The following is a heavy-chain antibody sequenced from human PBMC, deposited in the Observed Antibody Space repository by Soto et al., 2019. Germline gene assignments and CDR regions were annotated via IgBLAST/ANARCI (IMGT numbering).Heavy chain of an antibody. CDR2: IIPIFGTA. D-gene: IGHD1-1*01. Sequence: ASVKVSCKASGGTFSSYAISWVRQAPGQGLEWMGGIIPIFGTANYAQKFQGRVTITADESTSTAYMELSSLRSEDTAVYYCARVVSDWNPYYYYYGMDVWGQGTTVTVSS. J-gene: IGHJ6*02. CDR3: ARVVSDWNPYYYYYGMDV. V-gene: IGHV1-69*13. CDR1: GGTFSSYA.